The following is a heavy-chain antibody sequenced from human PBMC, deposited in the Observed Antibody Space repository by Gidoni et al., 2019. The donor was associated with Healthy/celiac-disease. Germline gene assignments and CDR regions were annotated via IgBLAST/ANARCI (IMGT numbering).Heavy chain of an antibody. CDR3: ARHGLVTAIWDHWYFDL. CDR1: GGSISSSSYY. V-gene: IGHV4-39*01. J-gene: IGHJ2*01. D-gene: IGHD2-21*02. CDR2: IYYSGST. Sequence: QLQLQESGPGLVKPSETLSLTCTVSGGSISSSSYYWGWIRQPPGKGLEWIGSIYYSGSTYYNPSLKSRVTISVDTSKNQFSLKLSSVTAADTAVYYCARHGLVTAIWDHWYFDLWGRGTLVTVSS.